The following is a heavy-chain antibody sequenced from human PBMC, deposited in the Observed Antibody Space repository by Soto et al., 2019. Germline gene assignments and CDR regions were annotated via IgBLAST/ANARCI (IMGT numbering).Heavy chain of an antibody. D-gene: IGHD2-15*01. CDR2: IWFDGSDK. CDR3: ARLYCSAASCYSVGAFDI. J-gene: IGHJ3*02. Sequence: QVQLVESGGGVVQPGRSLRLSCAASGFTFSTYGMHWVRQAPGKGLEWVALIWFDGSDKYYPQSVKGQFTISRDNARSTVYLQMNSLRDEDTAVYYCARLYCSAASCYSVGAFDIRGQGTMVTVT. V-gene: IGHV3-33*01. CDR1: GFTFSTYG.